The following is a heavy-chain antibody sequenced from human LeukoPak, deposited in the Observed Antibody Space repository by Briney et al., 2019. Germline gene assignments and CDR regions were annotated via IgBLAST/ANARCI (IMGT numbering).Heavy chain of an antibody. CDR3: ARQRGGQYEDAFDI. CDR2: LNPYSGAT. V-gene: IGHV1-2*02. Sequence: ASVKVSCKASGYTFTDYFIHWVRQAPGQGLEWMGWLNPYSGATNFALSFRGRVTMTRDTSVNTAYMELSSLRSEDTAVYYCARQRGGQYEDAFDIWGQGTVVTVSS. CDR1: GYTFTDYF. D-gene: IGHD2-8*01. J-gene: IGHJ3*02.